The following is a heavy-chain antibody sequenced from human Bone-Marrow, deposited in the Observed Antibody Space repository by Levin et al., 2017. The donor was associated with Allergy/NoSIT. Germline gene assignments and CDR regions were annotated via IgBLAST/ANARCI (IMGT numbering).Heavy chain of an antibody. Sequence: GGSLRLSCAASGFTFSGSAMHWVRQASGKGLEWLGRIRSKANNYATAYPASVKGRFTISRDDSKNTAYLQMNSLKTEDTAVYYCARQLEDIDYWGQGTLVTVSS. CDR1: GFTFSGSA. J-gene: IGHJ4*02. CDR3: ARQLEDIDY. D-gene: IGHD5-24*01. V-gene: IGHV3-73*01. CDR2: IRSKANNYAT.